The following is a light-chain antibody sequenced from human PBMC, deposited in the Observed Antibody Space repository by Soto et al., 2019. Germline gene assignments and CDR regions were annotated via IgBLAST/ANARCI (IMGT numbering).Light chain of an antibody. Sequence: QSALTQPASVSGSPGQSISISCSGTSSDVGSYTLVSWYQHHPGRAPKLMIYNVSKRPSGISNRFSGSKSGNTASLTISGLQAEDEADYYCCSYAGSRTYVFGTGTKLTV. J-gene: IGLJ1*01. CDR2: NVS. CDR3: CSYAGSRTYV. V-gene: IGLV2-23*02. CDR1: SSDVGSYTL.